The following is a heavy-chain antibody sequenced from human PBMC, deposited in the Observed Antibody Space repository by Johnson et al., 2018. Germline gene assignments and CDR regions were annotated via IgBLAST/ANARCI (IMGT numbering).Heavy chain of an antibody. V-gene: IGHV1-69*01. D-gene: IGHD3-22*01. Sequence: QVQLVQSGAEVRTPGSSXKVSCKASGGAISRYAISWVRQAPGHGLEWMGEIIPIFATTKSAQKFQGRVPTTADESTSTAHMERSSLRSEDTAVYYCAFRLYYDISGYYYTSAFGYWGQGTLVTVSS. CDR1: GGAISRYA. CDR3: AFRLYYDISGYYYTSAFGY. CDR2: IIPIFATT. J-gene: IGHJ4*02.